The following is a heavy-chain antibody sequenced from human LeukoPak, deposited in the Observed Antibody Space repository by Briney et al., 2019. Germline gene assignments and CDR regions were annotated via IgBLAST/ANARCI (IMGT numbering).Heavy chain of an antibody. D-gene: IGHD1-26*01. J-gene: IGHJ3*02. Sequence: SETLSLTCTVSGGSISSYYWSWIRQPPGKGLEWIGYIYYSGSTNYNPSLKSRVTISVDTSKSQFSLKLSSVTAADTAVYYCARDGPYEATGSYFDAFDIWGSGTMVTVSS. CDR1: GGSISSYY. CDR3: ARDGPYEATGSYFDAFDI. V-gene: IGHV4-59*01. CDR2: IYYSGST.